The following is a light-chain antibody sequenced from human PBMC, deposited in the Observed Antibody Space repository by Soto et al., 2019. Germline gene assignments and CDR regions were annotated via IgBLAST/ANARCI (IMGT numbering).Light chain of an antibody. Sequence: DIQLTQSPSFLSASVGDRFTITCRASQGISSSLAWYQQRAGKAPKLLIYAASSLQSGVPSRFSGSGSGTDFTLTISSLQPEDFATYYCQQSYSTPYTFGQGTKVDIK. V-gene: IGKV1-39*01. CDR2: AAS. J-gene: IGKJ2*01. CDR3: QQSYSTPYT. CDR1: QGISSS.